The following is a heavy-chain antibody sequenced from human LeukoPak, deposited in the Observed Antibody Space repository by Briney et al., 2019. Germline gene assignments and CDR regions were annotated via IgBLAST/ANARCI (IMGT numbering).Heavy chain of an antibody. CDR2: ISSSSSTI. CDR1: GFTFSSYS. V-gene: IGHV3-48*02. CDR3: ARSSYSSGWRTSFDI. J-gene: IGHJ3*02. Sequence: GGSLRLSCAASGFTFSSYSMNWVRQAPGKGLEWVSYISSSSSTIYYADSVKGRFTISRDNAKNSLYLQMNSLRDEDTAVYYCARSSYSSGWRTSFDIWGQGTMVTVSS. D-gene: IGHD6-19*01.